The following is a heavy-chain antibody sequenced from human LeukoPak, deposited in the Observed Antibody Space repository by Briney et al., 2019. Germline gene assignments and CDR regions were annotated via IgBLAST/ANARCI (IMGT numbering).Heavy chain of an antibody. D-gene: IGHD1-26*01. CDR2: IFPADSDT. CDR1: GYTFSNHW. V-gene: IGHV5-51*01. J-gene: IGHJ4*02. CDR3: ARLTSGSYWSLDY. Sequence: GESLKISCKGSGYTFSNHWIGWVRQMPGKGLEWMGIIFPADSDTRYSPSFQGQVSISADKSISTAYLQWSSLKASDTAMYYCARLTSGSYWSLDYWGQGTLVTVSS.